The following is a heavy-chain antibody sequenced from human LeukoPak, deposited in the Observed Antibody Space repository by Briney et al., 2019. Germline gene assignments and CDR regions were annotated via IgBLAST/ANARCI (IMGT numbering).Heavy chain of an antibody. Sequence: GASVKVSCKASGYTFTGYYMHWVRQALGQGLEWMGRINPNSGGTNYAQKFQGRVTMTRDTSISTAYMELSRLRSDDTAVYYCARAYYYDSSGYYYGYWGQGTLVTVSS. J-gene: IGHJ4*02. D-gene: IGHD3-22*01. CDR2: INPNSGGT. CDR3: ARAYYYDSSGYYYGY. V-gene: IGHV1-2*06. CDR1: GYTFTGYY.